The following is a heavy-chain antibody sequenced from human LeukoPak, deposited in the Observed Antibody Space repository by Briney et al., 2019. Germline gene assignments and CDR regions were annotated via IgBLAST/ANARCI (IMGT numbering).Heavy chain of an antibody. D-gene: IGHD6-6*01. CDR1: GFTFSSYA. CDR3: AKVWAPSIAAHYYYGMDV. Sequence: GGSLRLSCAASGFTFSSYAMRWVRQAPGKGLECVAVISYDGSNKYCADSVKGRFTISRDNSKNTLYLQMNSLRAEDTAVYYCAKVWAPSIAAHYYYGMDVWGQGTTVTVSS. V-gene: IGHV3-30-3*01. CDR2: ISYDGSNK. J-gene: IGHJ6*02.